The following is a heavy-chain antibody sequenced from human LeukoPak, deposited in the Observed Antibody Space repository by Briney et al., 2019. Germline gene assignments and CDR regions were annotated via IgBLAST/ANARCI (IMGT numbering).Heavy chain of an antibody. CDR3: VRESYVTMIIGDQ. Sequence: GGSLRLSCAASGFTFSDFYMTWIRQAPGKGPEWVSSISSSRDSDYTNYADSVKGRFTISRDNAKNSLYLQMNSLRDEDTAVYYCVRESYVTMIIGDQWGQGTLVTVSS. J-gene: IGHJ4*02. CDR2: ISSSRDSDYT. V-gene: IGHV3-11*06. D-gene: IGHD3-22*01. CDR1: GFTFSDFY.